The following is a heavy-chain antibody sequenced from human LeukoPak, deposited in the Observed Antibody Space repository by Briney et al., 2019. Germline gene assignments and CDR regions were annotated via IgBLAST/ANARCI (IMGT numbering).Heavy chain of an antibody. D-gene: IGHD1-26*01. CDR2: IYYSGST. Sequence: SETLSLTCTVSGGSISSYYWSWIRQPPGKGLEWIGYIYYSGSTNYNPSLKSRVTISADTSKNQFSLKLSSVTAADTAVYYCARLYSGSFDAFDIWGQGTMVTVSS. J-gene: IGHJ3*02. V-gene: IGHV4-59*01. CDR3: ARLYSGSFDAFDI. CDR1: GGSISSYY.